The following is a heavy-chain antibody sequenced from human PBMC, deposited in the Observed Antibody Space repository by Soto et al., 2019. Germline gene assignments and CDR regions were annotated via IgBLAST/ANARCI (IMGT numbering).Heavy chain of an antibody. D-gene: IGHD2-2*01. Sequence: VGSLRLSCAASGFTFSSYSMNWVRQAPGKGLEWVSSISSSSSYIYYADSVKGRFTISRDNAKNSLYLQMNSLRAEDTAVYYCARSLVVVPAAIDAFDIWGQGTMVT. CDR2: ISSSSSYI. V-gene: IGHV3-21*01. CDR3: ARSLVVVPAAIDAFDI. CDR1: GFTFSSYS. J-gene: IGHJ3*02.